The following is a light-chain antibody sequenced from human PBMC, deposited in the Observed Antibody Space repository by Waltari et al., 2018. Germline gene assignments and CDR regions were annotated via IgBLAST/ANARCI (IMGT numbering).Light chain of an antibody. J-gene: IGKJ1*01. Sequence: IVLTQSPDTLSLSPGERATLPCRASQSVSRSLAWYQQKPGQAPKLLIYGASTRATGIPDRFSGSGSGTDFSLTISSLEPEDFAIYCCQHYVRLPATFGQGTKVEIK. CDR3: QHYVRLPAT. CDR2: GAS. CDR1: QSVSRS. V-gene: IGKV3-20*01.